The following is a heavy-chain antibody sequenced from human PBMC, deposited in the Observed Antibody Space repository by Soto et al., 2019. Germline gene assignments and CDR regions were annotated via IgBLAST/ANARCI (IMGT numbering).Heavy chain of an antibody. J-gene: IGHJ6*02. CDR1: GYTFTGYY. CDR3: ARVRKGAAAGTYYGMDV. V-gene: IGHV1-2*02. D-gene: IGHD6-13*01. CDR2: INPNSGGT. Sequence: ASVKVSCKASGYTFTGYYMHWVRQAPGQGLEWMGWINPNSGGTNYAQKFQGRVTMTRDTSISTAYMELSRLRSDDTAVYYCARVRKGAAAGTYYGMDVWGQGTTVTVYS.